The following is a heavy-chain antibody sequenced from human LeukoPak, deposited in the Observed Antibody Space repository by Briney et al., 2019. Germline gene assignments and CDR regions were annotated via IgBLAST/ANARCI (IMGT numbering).Heavy chain of an antibody. Sequence: PSETLSLTCAVYGGSFSGYYWSWIRQPPGKGLEWIGEINHSGSTYYNPSLKSRVTISVDTSKNQFSLKLSSVTAADTAVYYCARSPIGYDILTGYTPNDAFDIWGQGTMVTVSS. CDR2: INHSGST. D-gene: IGHD3-9*01. J-gene: IGHJ3*02. CDR1: GGSFSGYY. V-gene: IGHV4-34*01. CDR3: ARSPIGYDILTGYTPNDAFDI.